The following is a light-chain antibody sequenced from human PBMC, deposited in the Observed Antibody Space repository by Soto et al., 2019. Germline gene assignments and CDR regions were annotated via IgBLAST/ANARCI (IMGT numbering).Light chain of an antibody. CDR2: KAS. V-gene: IGKV1-5*03. CDR3: QQYNSYSRT. CDR1: QSISSW. Sequence: DIQMTQSPSTLSGSVGDRFAITCRASQSISSWLAWYQQKPGKAPKLLIYKASSLESGVPSRFSGSGSGTEFTLTTSSLQPDDFATYYCQQYNSYSRTFGQGTKVDIK. J-gene: IGKJ1*01.